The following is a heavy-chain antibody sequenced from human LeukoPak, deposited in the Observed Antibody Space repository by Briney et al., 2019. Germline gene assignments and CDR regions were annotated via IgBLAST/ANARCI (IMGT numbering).Heavy chain of an antibody. Sequence: SETLSLTCAVSGYSISSGYYWGWIRQPPGKGLEWIGSIYHSGSTYYNPSLKSRVTISVDTSKNQFSLKLSSVTAADTAVYYCARGGQQLRYFQHWGKGTLVTVSS. D-gene: IGHD6-13*01. CDR3: ARGGQQLRYFQH. CDR1: GYSISSGYY. J-gene: IGHJ1*01. CDR2: IYHSGST. V-gene: IGHV4-38-2*01.